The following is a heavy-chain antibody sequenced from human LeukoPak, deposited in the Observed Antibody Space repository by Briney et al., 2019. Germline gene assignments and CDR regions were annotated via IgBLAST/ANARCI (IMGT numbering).Heavy chain of an antibody. CDR1: GFIFNNYA. V-gene: IGHV3-9*01. Sequence: GGSLRLSCAGSGFIFNNYAMHWVRQPPGKGLEWVSGISWNSGSIDYAGSVKGRFTISRDNAKNSLYLQMNSLRVEDTAFYYCAKDNRRHYTSGPNPDSLHWGQGALVTVSS. CDR3: AKDNRRHYTSGPNPDSLH. CDR2: ISWNSGSI. J-gene: IGHJ4*02. D-gene: IGHD6-19*01.